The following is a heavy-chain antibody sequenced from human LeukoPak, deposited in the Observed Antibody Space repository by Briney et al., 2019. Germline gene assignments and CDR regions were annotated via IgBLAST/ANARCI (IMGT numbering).Heavy chain of an antibody. Sequence: AASVKVSCKVSGYTLTELSMHWVRQAPGKGLEWMGGFDPEDGETIYAQKFQGRVTMTEDTSTDTAYMELSSLRSEDTAVYYCATAGLRLLEWLGYFDYWGQGTLVTVSP. CDR3: ATAGLRLLEWLGYFDY. D-gene: IGHD3-3*01. V-gene: IGHV1-24*01. J-gene: IGHJ4*02. CDR2: FDPEDGET. CDR1: GYTLTELS.